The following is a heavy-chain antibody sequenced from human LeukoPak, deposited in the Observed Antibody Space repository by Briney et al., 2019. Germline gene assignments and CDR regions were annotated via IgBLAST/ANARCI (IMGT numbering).Heavy chain of an antibody. CDR3: AKGRLPPNYYGMDV. J-gene: IGHJ6*02. CDR1: GFTFSSYA. CDR2: ISGSGGST. D-gene: IGHD1-1*01. V-gene: IGHV3-23*01. Sequence: SLRLSCAASGFTFSSYAMSWVRQAPGKGLEWVSAISGSGGSTYYADSVKGRFTISRDNSKNTLYLQMNSLRAEDTAVYYCAKGRLPPNYYGMDVWGQGTTVTVSS.